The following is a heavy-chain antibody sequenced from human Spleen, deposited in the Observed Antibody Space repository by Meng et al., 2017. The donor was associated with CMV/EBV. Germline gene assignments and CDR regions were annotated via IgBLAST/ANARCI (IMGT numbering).Heavy chain of an antibody. V-gene: IGHV1-18*01. CDR1: GGTFNIYT. Sequence: ASVKVSCKASGGTFNIYTFSWVRQAPGQGLEWMGWISGYNGNTYYAQSLQGRVTLTTDSSTTTAYMELRGLRSDDTAVYYCARDEAIYYGMEDWGQGTTVTVSS. J-gene: IGHJ6*02. CDR2: ISGYNGNT. CDR3: ARDEAIYYGMED.